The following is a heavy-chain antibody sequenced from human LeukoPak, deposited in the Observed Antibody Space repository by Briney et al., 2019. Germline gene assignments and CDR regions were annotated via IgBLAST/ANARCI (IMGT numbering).Heavy chain of an antibody. D-gene: IGHD3-10*01. CDR1: GGSISSSNW. V-gene: IGHV4-4*02. CDR3: AKVPLLWFGELLN. Sequence: SGTLSLTCAVSGGSISSSNWWSWVRQPPGKGLEWIGEIYHSGSTNYNPSLKSRVTISVDKSKNQFSLKLSSVTAADTAVYYCAKVPLLWFGELLNWGQGTLVTVSS. J-gene: IGHJ4*02. CDR2: IYHSGST.